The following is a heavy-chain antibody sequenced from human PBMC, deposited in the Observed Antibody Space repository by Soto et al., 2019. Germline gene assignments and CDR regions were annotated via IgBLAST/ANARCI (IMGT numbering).Heavy chain of an antibody. CDR1: GGSITSPNW. V-gene: IGHV4-4*02. CDR3: ATGNVYYYGSGGLWDQ. D-gene: IGHD3-10*01. Sequence: QVRLQESGPGLVNPSGTLSLTCVVSGGSITSPNWWTWVRQPPGRGLEWIAEMHHSGSTNYSPSRKSRVVMSIDKSKNQFSLKLNSVTAADTAVYYCATGNVYYYGSGGLWDQWGRGALVTVSS. J-gene: IGHJ4*02. CDR2: MHHSGST.